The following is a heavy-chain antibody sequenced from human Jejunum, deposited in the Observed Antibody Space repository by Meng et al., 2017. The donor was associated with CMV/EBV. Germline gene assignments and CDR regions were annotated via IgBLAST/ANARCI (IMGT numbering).Heavy chain of an antibody. J-gene: IGHJ2*01. Sequence: ASGSISSYYWSWVRQPPGQGLEWIGYVYYSGSTNYNPSLKSRVTISVDTSKNQFSLRLRSVTAADTAVYYCARDTSGSGNWYFALWGRGTLGTVSS. V-gene: IGHV4-59*01. CDR1: SGSISSYY. CDR2: VYYSGST. CDR3: ARDTSGSGNWYFAL. D-gene: IGHD3-10*01.